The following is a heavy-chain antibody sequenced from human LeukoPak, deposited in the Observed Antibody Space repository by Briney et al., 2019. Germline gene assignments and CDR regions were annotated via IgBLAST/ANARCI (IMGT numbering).Heavy chain of an antibody. Sequence: SETLSLTCTVSGGSISSYYWSWIRLPPGKGLEWIGYIYYSGSTNYNPSLESRVTISIDTSKNQFSLKLNSVTAADTAVYYCARAGGYCSSTSCEFDYWGQGTPVTVSS. CDR3: ARAGGYCSSTSCEFDY. D-gene: IGHD2-2*01. CDR2: IYYSGST. CDR1: GGSISSYY. J-gene: IGHJ4*02. V-gene: IGHV4-59*01.